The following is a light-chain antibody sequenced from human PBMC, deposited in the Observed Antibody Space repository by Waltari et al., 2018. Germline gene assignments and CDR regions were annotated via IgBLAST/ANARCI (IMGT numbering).Light chain of an antibody. CDR1: ASDVCAYDF. V-gene: IGLV2-14*01. Sequence: QSALTQPPSASGSPGQSNTISCPGTASDVCAYDFVSWYQQHPGKAPHLIIYEVSNRPSGISNRFSASKSGNTASLTISGLQAEDEADYYCSSYTTSSAPGVFGTGTRVTVL. CDR2: EVS. CDR3: SSYTTSSAPGV. J-gene: IGLJ1*01.